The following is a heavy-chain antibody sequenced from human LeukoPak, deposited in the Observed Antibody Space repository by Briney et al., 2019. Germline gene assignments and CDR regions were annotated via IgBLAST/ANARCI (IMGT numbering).Heavy chain of an antibody. V-gene: IGHV4-59*11. J-gene: IGHJ4*02. CDR1: GGSISSHY. D-gene: IGHD5-24*01. CDR3: ARGGLQKFDY. CDR2: IYYSGST. Sequence: PSETLSLTCTVSGGSISSHYWSWIRQPPGKGLEWIGYIYYSGSTNYNPSLKSRVTISVDTSKNQFSLKLSSVTAADTAVYYCARGGLQKFDYWGQGTLVTVCS.